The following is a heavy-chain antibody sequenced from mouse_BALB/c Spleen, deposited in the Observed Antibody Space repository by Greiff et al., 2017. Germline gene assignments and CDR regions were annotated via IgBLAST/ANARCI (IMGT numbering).Heavy chain of an antibody. J-gene: IGHJ1*01. Sequence: EVQVVESGGGLVKPGGSLKLSCAASGFTFSDYYMYWVRQTPEKRLEWVATISDGGSYTYYPDSVKGRFTISRDNAKNNLYLQMSSLKSEDTAMYYCARDQGTYYGNPWYFDVWGAGTTVTVSS. CDR1: GFTFSDYY. CDR2: ISDGGSYT. CDR3: ARDQGTYYGNPWYFDV. V-gene: IGHV5-4*02. D-gene: IGHD2-10*01.